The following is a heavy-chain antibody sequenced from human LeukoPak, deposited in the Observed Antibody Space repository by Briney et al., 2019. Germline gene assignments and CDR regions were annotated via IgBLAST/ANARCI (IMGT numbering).Heavy chain of an antibody. Sequence: GASVKVSCKASGYTFTNYGISWVRQAPGQGLEWMGWISAYNGNTNYAQKLQGRVTMTTDTSTSTAYMELRSLRSDDTAVYYCARVVGSGSYYYYYYMDVWDKGTTVTVSS. J-gene: IGHJ6*03. V-gene: IGHV1-18*01. CDR2: ISAYNGNT. CDR1: GYTFTNYG. CDR3: ARVVGSGSYYYYYYMDV. D-gene: IGHD3-10*01.